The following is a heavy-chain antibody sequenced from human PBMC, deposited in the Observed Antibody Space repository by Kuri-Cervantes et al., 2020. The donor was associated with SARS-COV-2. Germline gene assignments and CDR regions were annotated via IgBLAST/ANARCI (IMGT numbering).Heavy chain of an antibody. Sequence: SETLSLTCTVSGGSISSYYWSWIRQPPGKGLEWIGYIYYSGSTNYNPSLKSRVTISVDTSKNQFSLKLSSVTAADTAVYYCARGEGNYYYYMDVWGEGTTVTVSS. V-gene: IGHV4-59*01. CDR3: ARGEGNYYYYMDV. CDR2: IYYSGST. CDR1: GGSISSYY. J-gene: IGHJ6*03.